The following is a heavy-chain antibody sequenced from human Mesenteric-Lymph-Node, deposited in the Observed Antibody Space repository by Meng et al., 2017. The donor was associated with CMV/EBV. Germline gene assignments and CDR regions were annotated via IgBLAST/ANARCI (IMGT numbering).Heavy chain of an antibody. J-gene: IGHJ4*02. V-gene: IGHV4-39*07. CDR1: GGSISSSSYY. D-gene: IGHD3-3*01. CDR3: AREEEILEPFDY. Sequence: SETLSLTCTVSGGSISSSSYYWGWIRQPPGKGLEWIGSIYYSGSTYYNPSLKSRVTISVDTSKNQFSLKLSSVTAADTAVYYCAREEEILEPFDYWGQGTLVTVSS. CDR2: IYYSGST.